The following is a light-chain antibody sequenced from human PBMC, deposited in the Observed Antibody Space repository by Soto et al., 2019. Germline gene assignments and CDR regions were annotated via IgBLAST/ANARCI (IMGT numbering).Light chain of an antibody. CDR1: TSDVGSYNL. Sequence: QSVLTQPASVSGSPGQSITISCTGTTSDVGSYNLVSWYQQHPGKAPKLMIYEVTKRPSGISNRFSGSKSGNTGSLTISGLQAEDEADYYCCSYAGSSTIIFGGGTKLTVL. CDR3: CSYAGSSTII. CDR2: EVT. J-gene: IGLJ2*01. V-gene: IGLV2-23*02.